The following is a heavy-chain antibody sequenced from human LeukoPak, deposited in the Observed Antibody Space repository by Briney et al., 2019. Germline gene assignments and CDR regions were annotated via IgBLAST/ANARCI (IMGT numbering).Heavy chain of an antibody. J-gene: IGHJ6*03. CDR1: GFTFSSYE. Sequence: PGGSLRLSCAASGFTFSSYEVNWVRQAPGKGLEWVSYISSSGSTIYYADSVKGRFTISRDNAKNSLYLQMNSLRAEDTAVYYCARARVVAIYYYYYMDVWGKGTTVTVSS. D-gene: IGHD3-22*01. CDR2: ISSSGSTI. V-gene: IGHV3-48*03. CDR3: ARARVVAIYYYYYMDV.